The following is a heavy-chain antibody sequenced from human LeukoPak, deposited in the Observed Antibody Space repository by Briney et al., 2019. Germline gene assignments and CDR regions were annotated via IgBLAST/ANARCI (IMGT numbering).Heavy chain of an antibody. CDR2: IIPILGIA. J-gene: IGHJ3*02. CDR3: AREFMGRDGYNYDAFDI. Sequence: ASVKVSCKASGGTFSSYAISWVRQAPGQGLEWMGRIIPILGIANYAQKFQGRVTITADKSTSTAYMELSSLRSEETAVYYCAREFMGRDGYNYDAFDIWGQGTMVTVSS. D-gene: IGHD5-24*01. V-gene: IGHV1-69*04. CDR1: GGTFSSYA.